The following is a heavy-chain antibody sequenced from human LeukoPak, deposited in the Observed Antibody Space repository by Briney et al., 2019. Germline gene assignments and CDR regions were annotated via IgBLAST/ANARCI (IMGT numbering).Heavy chain of an antibody. D-gene: IGHD1-1*01. Sequence: GGSLRLSCAASGFSFSTYAMSWVRQAPARGLEWVSSIRGGGEKFYADFVRGRFTLSRDDSTNTVYLQPNNLRVEDTAVYYCAKANWISNADAVWWGQGTLVTVSS. CDR1: GFSFSTYA. V-gene: IGHV3-23*01. J-gene: IGHJ4*02. CDR3: AKANWISNADAVW. CDR2: IRGGGEK.